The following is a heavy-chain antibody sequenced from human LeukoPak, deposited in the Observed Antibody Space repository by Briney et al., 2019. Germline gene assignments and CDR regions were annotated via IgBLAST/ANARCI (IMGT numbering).Heavy chain of an antibody. CDR1: GFTFSTYA. J-gene: IGHJ4*02. V-gene: IGHV3-23*01. D-gene: IGHD1-26*01. CDR2: ISGTGGST. Sequence: GGSLRLSCAASGFTFSTYAMTWVRQAPGKGLEWVSLISGTGGSTYYADSVKGRLTISRDNSKNTLYLQMNSLRGEDTAVYYCAKDSLRERIVGSTTRGVNDYWGQGTLVTVSS. CDR3: AKDSLRERIVGSTTRGVNDY.